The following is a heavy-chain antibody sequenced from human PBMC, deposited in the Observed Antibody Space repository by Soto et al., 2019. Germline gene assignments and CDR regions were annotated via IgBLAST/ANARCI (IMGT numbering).Heavy chain of an antibody. Sequence: QVQLQESGPGLVKPSETLSLSCTVSGGSISSYYWSWFRQSPGKRMEWIGYVHHSWGSSYNPSLQRRVAISLYTSKSQFSLKVTSVTAADTAVYSCARQGFGPLHGRVDVWGQGTTVTVSS. CDR1: GGSISSYY. V-gene: IGHV4-59*08. J-gene: IGHJ6*02. D-gene: IGHD3-10*01. CDR2: VHHSWGS. CDR3: ARQGFGPLHGRVDV.